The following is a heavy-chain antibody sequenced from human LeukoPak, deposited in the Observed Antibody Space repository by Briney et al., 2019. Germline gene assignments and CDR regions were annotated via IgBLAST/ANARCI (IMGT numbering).Heavy chain of an antibody. J-gene: IGHJ4*02. Sequence: GGSLRLSCAASGFTFSSYGMSWVRQAPGKGLEWVSAISGSGGSTYYADSVKGRFTISRDNSKNTLYLQMNSLRAEDTAVYYCAKASYYDSSGYYDQGYWGQGTLVTVSS. D-gene: IGHD3-22*01. V-gene: IGHV3-23*01. CDR3: AKASYYDSSGYYDQGY. CDR1: GFTFSSYG. CDR2: ISGSGGST.